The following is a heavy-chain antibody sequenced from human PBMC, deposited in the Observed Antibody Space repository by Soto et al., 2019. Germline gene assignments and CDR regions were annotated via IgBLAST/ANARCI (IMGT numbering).Heavy chain of an antibody. CDR1: GFTFSSYG. CDR2: ISYDGSNK. Sequence: QVQLVESGGGVVQPGRSLRLSCAASGFTFSSYGMHWVRQAPGKGLEWVAVISYDGSNKYYADSVKGRFTISRDNSKNTLYLQMTGVRDEDTAVYYWAKDVIVGDVSSGYAFDYWGQGTLVTLSS. D-gene: IGHD3-22*01. J-gene: IGHJ4*02. CDR3: AKDVIVGDVSSGYAFDY. V-gene: IGHV3-30*18.